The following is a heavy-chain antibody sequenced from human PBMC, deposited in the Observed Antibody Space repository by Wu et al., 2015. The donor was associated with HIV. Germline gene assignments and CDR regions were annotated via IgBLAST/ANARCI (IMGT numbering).Heavy chain of an antibody. D-gene: IGHD3-10*01. CDR3: ARGGLGVVVRGANNWFDP. J-gene: IGHJ5*02. V-gene: IGHV1-8*01. CDR2: MNPNSGNT. Sequence: QVQLVQSGAEVKKPGASVKVSCKASGYTFTSYDINWVRQATGQGLEWMGWMNPNSGNTGYAQKFQGRVTMTRNTSISTAYMELSSLRSEDTAVYYCARGGLGVVVRGANNWFDPLGPGNPGHRLL. CDR1: GYTFTSYD.